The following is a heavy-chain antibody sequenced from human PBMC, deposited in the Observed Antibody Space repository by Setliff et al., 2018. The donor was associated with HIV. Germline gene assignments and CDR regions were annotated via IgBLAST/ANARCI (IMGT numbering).Heavy chain of an antibody. J-gene: IGHJ6*04. CDR3: ARDRGSTSWRGGGFYYYGMDV. V-gene: IGHV3-23*01. CDR1: GFTFGDYA. D-gene: IGHD6-13*01. CDR2: VHSSGGRT. Sequence: PGGSLRLSCTGTGFTFGDYATTWVRQAPGKGLEWVSAVHSSGGRTYYADSVRGRFTISRDNSKNTLYLQMNSLRAEDTAVYYCARDRGSTSWRGGGFYYYGMDVWGKGTTVTVSS.